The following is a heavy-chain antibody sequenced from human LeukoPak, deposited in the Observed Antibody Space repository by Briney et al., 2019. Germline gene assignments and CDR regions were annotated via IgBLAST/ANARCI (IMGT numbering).Heavy chain of an antibody. V-gene: IGHV1-46*01. CDR3: ARRTYSSSYFDY. CDR2: INPSDGNT. D-gene: IGHD6-6*01. Sequence: ASVKVSCKASGYTFTNYYMHWVRQAPGQGLEWMGIINPSDGNTNYAQKFQGRVTMIRDMSTSTVYMELSSLRSEDTAVYYCARRTYSSSYFDYWGQGTLVTVSS. J-gene: IGHJ4*02. CDR1: GYTFTNYY.